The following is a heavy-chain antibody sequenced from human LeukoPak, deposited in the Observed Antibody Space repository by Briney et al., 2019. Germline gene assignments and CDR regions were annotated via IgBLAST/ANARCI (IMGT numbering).Heavy chain of an antibody. J-gene: IGHJ3*01. CDR2: INPNSGGT. CDR1: GYTFTGYY. Sequence: ASVKVSCKASGYTFTGYYMHWVRQAPGQGLEWMGWINPNSGGTNYAQKFQGRVTRTRDTSISTAYMELSRLRSDDAAVYYCARGRSGYSSSWYPLSFWGQGTMVTVSS. CDR3: ARGRSGYSSSWYPLSF. D-gene: IGHD6-13*01. V-gene: IGHV1-2*02.